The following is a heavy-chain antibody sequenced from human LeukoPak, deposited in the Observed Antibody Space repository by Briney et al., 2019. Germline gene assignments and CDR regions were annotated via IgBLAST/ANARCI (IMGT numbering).Heavy chain of an antibody. CDR3: AAWYNWNYEGAFDI. D-gene: IGHD1-7*01. CDR1: GFTFSSYS. CDR2: ISSSSSYI. J-gene: IGHJ3*02. V-gene: IGHV3-21*01. Sequence: GGPLRLSCAASGFTFSSYSMNWVRQAPGMGMKWVSSISSSSSYIYYADSVKGRFTISRDNAKNSLYLQMNSLRAEDTAVYYCAAWYNWNYEGAFDIWGQGTMVTVSS.